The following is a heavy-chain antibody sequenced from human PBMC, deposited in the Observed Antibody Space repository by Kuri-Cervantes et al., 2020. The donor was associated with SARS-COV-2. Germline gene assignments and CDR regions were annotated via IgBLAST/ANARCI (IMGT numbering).Heavy chain of an antibody. CDR2: ISSSGSTI. D-gene: IGHD6-6*01. Sequence: GGSLRLSCAASGFTFSDYYMSWIRQAPGKGLEWVSYISSSGSTIYYADSVKGRLTISRDNAKNSLYLQMNSLRAEDMALYYCAKGGTSSSSLYLQHWGQGTLVTVSS. J-gene: IGHJ1*01. V-gene: IGHV3-11*01. CDR3: AKGGTSSSSLYLQH. CDR1: GFTFSDYY.